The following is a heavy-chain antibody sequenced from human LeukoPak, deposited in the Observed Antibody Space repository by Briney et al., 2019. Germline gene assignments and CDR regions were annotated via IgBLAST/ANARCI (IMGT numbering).Heavy chain of an antibody. CDR3: ARTARSGYYHAY. Sequence: SETLSLTCTVSGGSISSYYWSWIRQPPGKGLEWIGYIYYSGSTNYNPSLKSRVTISVDTSKNQFSLKLSSVTAADTAVYYCARTARSGYYHAYWGQGTLVTVSS. CDR2: IYYSGST. D-gene: IGHD3-22*01. J-gene: IGHJ4*02. CDR1: GGSISSYY. V-gene: IGHV4-59*01.